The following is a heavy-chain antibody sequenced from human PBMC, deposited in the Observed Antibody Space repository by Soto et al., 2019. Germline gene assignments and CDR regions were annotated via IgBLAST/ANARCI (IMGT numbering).Heavy chain of an antibody. Sequence: EVQLVESGGGFVQPCRSLRLSCIASGFTFDYYAMHWVREAPGKGLGGVSSVDWNSGRVAYADSVKGRFTVSRDNARNSLFLQMKLLRGEDTALYYCVKGRGSFLVHFGLDVWGQGTTVTVSS. CDR2: VDWNSGRV. J-gene: IGHJ6*02. V-gene: IGHV3-9*01. D-gene: IGHD1-26*01. CDR1: GFTFDYYA. CDR3: VKGRGSFLVHFGLDV.